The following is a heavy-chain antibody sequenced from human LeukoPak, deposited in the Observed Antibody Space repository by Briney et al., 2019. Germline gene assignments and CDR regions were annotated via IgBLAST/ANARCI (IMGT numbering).Heavy chain of an antibody. CDR3: ARVGVKVYGSGVINIDY. Sequence: SETLSLTCTVSGGSISSYYWSWIRQPPGKGLEWIGSIYHSGSTYYNPSLKSRVTISVDTSKNQFSLKLSSVTAADTAVYYCARVGVKVYGSGVINIDYWGQGTLVTVSS. D-gene: IGHD3-10*01. CDR2: IYHSGST. V-gene: IGHV4-38-2*02. J-gene: IGHJ4*02. CDR1: GGSISSYY.